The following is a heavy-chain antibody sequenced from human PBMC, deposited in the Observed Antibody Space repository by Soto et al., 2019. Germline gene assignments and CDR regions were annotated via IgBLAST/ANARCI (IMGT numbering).Heavy chain of an antibody. V-gene: IGHV3-33*01. Sequence: QPGGSLRLACAGSGFTFSSYGMHWVRQAPGKGLEWVAVIWYDGSNKYYADSVKGRFTISRDNSKNTLYLQMNSLRAEDTAVYYCATYYYDSSGQGLDAFDIWGQGTMVTVSS. D-gene: IGHD3-22*01. CDR2: IWYDGSNK. CDR1: GFTFSSYG. J-gene: IGHJ3*02. CDR3: ATYYYDSSGQGLDAFDI.